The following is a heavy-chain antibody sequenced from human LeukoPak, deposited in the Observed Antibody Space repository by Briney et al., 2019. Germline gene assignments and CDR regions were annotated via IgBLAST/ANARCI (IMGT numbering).Heavy chain of an antibody. J-gene: IGHJ3*02. CDR3: VRGLRYCSGGSCYDREDAFDI. Sequence: ASVKVSCKASGYTFTGYYMHWVRQAPGQGLEWMGWINPNSGGTNYAQKFQGWVTMTRDTSISTAYMELSRLRSDDTAVYYCVRGLRYCSGGSCYDREDAFDIWGQGTMVTVSS. V-gene: IGHV1-2*04. D-gene: IGHD2-15*01. CDR2: INPNSGGT. CDR1: GYTFTGYY.